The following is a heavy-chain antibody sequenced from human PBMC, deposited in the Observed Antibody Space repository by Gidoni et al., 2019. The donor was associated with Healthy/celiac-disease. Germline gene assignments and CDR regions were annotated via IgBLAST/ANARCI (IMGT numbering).Heavy chain of an antibody. J-gene: IGHJ4*02. CDR2: IWYDGSNK. CDR3: ARGGFSYDSSGTDY. Sequence: QVQLVESGGGVVQPGRSLRLSCAASGFTFSSYGMHWVRQAPGKGLEWVAVIWYDGSNKYYADAVKGRVTISRDNSKNTLYLQMNSLRAEDTAVYYCARGGFSYDSSGTDYWGQGTLVTVSS. V-gene: IGHV3-33*01. D-gene: IGHD3-22*01. CDR1: GFTFSSYG.